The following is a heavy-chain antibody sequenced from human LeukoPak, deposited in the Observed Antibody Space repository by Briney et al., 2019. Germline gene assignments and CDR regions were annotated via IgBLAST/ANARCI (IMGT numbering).Heavy chain of an antibody. CDR2: INPRGGST. D-gene: IGHD2-2*01. J-gene: IGHJ4*02. CDR1: GYTFTSYY. CDR3: ARESSMVY. V-gene: IGHV1-46*01. Sequence: ASVKVSCTSSGYTFTSYYMHWVQQAPGQGLEWMGIINPRGGSTSYAQKFQGRVTMTRDTSTSTVYMELSSLRSEDTAVDYCARESSMVYWGEGTLVTVSS.